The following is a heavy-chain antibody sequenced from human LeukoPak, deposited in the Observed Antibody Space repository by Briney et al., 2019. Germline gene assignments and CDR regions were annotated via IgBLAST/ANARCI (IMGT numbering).Heavy chain of an antibody. CDR2: MNPDIGNT. D-gene: IGHD3-10*01. J-gene: IGHJ4*02. CDR3: ARSLSLVRGVIHYFDN. Sequence: ASVKVSCKASGYTFPNYGINWVRQATGQGLEWMGWMNPDIGNTAYVQKFQGRVTMTRNTSISTAYMELSSLRSEDTAVYYCARSLSLVRGVIHYFDNWGQGTLVTVSS. V-gene: IGHV1-8*01. CDR1: GYTFPNYG.